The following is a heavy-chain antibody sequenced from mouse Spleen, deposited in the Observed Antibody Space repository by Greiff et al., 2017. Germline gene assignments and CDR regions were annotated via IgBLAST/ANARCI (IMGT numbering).Heavy chain of an antibody. V-gene: IGHV1-42*01. CDR2: INPSTGGT. CDR1: GYSFTGYY. J-gene: IGHJ3*01. Sequence: VHVKQSGPELVKPGASVKISCKASGYSFTGYYMNWVKQSPEKSLEWIGEINPSTGGTTYNQKFKAKATLTVDKSSSTAYMQLKSLTSEDSAVYYCARWPYGNYRGFAYWGQGTLVTVSA. CDR3: ARWPYGNYRGFAY. D-gene: IGHD2-1*01.